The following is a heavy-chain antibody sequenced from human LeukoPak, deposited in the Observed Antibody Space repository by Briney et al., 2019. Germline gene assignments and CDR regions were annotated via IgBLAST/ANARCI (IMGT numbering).Heavy chain of an antibody. V-gene: IGHV1-69*13. CDR1: GGTFTSYA. D-gene: IGHD1-26*01. CDR3: ASLLLGATRNFDY. CDR2: IIPIFGTA. Sequence: SVKVSCKASGGTFTSYAISWVRQAPGQGLEWMGGIIPIFGTANYAQKFQGRVTIAADESTSTAYMELSSLRSEDTAVYYCASLLLGATRNFDYWGQGTLVTVSS. J-gene: IGHJ4*02.